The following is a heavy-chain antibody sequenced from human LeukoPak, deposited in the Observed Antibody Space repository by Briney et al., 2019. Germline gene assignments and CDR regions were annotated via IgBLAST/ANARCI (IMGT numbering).Heavy chain of an antibody. Sequence: ASVKVSCKASGYTFTSYGISWVRQAPGQGLGWMGWISAYNGNTNYAQKLQGRVTMTTDTSTSTAYMELRSLRSDDTAVYYCARTLRPGSSYGYYYGMDVWGQGTTVTVSS. CDR2: ISAYNGNT. J-gene: IGHJ6*02. D-gene: IGHD3-10*01. V-gene: IGHV1-18*01. CDR3: ARTLRPGSSYGYYYGMDV. CDR1: GYTFTSYG.